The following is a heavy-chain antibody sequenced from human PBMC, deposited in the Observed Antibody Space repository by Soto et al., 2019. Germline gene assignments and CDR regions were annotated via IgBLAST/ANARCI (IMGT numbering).Heavy chain of an antibody. CDR2: FDPEDGET. Sequence: ASVKVSCKVSGYTLTELSMHWVRQAPGKGLEWMGGFDPEDGETIYAQKFQGRVTMTEDASTDTAYMELSSLRSEDTAVYYCATSYSGYDTPYYSYYMEGWGKGTTVTVSS. J-gene: IGHJ6*03. D-gene: IGHD5-12*01. CDR3: ATSYSGYDTPYYSYYMEG. CDR1: GYTLTELS. V-gene: IGHV1-24*01.